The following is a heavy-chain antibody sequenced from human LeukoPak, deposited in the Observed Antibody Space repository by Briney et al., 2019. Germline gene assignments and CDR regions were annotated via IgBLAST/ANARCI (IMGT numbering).Heavy chain of an antibody. CDR1: GGSISSTTYL. J-gene: IGHJ4*02. D-gene: IGHD1-26*01. CDR2: IYYSGST. Sequence: SETLSLTCTVSGGSISSTTYLWSWIRQPPGKGLEWIATIYYSGSTYFSPSLKSRVTMSVDTSKNQFSLNLISATAADTAVYYCARLPGGYWGQGTLVIVSS. V-gene: IGHV4-39*01. CDR3: ARLPGGY.